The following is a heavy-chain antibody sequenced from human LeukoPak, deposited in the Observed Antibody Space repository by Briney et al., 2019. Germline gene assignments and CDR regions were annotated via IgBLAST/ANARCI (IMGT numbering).Heavy chain of an antibody. D-gene: IGHD2-2*01. CDR3: AKDLVYLGYCSSTSCYAYAFDI. CDR2: ISYDGSNN. J-gene: IGHJ3*02. Sequence: GGSLRLSCAASGFTFSSYGMHWVRQAPGKGREWVAVISYDGSNNYYADSVKGRFTISRDNSKNTLYLQMNSLRAEDTAVYYCAKDLVYLGYCSSTSCYAYAFDIWGQGTMVTVSS. V-gene: IGHV3-30*18. CDR1: GFTFSSYG.